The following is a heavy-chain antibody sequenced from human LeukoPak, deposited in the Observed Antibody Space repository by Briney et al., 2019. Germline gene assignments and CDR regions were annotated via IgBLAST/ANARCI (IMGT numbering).Heavy chain of an antibody. V-gene: IGHV5-51*01. CDR1: GYRFTSYG. CDR3: ARHLNVLRYFDWLSPWFDP. CDR2: IYPGDSDT. D-gene: IGHD3-9*01. J-gene: IGHJ5*02. Sequence: SGASLKISWKGAGYRFTSYGIGWGRQMPGKGLEWMGIIYPGDSDTRYSRSFQGQVTISADKSISTAYLQWSSLKASDTAMYYCARHLNVLRYFDWLSPWFDPWGQGTLVTVS.